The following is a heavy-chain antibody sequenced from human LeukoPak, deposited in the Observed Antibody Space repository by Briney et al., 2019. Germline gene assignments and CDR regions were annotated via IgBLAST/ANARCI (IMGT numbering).Heavy chain of an antibody. V-gene: IGHV1-8*01. J-gene: IGHJ4*02. Sequence: ASVKVSCKASGYTFTSYDINWVRQAPGQGLESMGWMNPNSGNTVYAQKFQGRVTMTRNTSISTAYMELSSLRPEDTAVYYCARGRITPRFLEWLLYWGQGTLVTVSS. CDR1: GYTFTSYD. D-gene: IGHD3-3*01. CDR2: MNPNSGNT. CDR3: ARGRITPRFLEWLLY.